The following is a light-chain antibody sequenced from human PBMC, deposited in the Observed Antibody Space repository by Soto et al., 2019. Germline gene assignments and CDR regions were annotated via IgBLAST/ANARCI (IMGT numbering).Light chain of an antibody. CDR2: EVS. J-gene: IGLJ1*01. V-gene: IGLV2-14*01. CDR3: SSYTSSRASV. CDR1: SSDVGGYNY. Sequence: QSVLTQPASVSGSPGQSITISRTGTSSDVGGYNYVSWYQQQSGKAPKLMIHEVSNRPSGVSNRFSGSKSGNTASLTISGLQAEDDADYYCSSYTSSRASVFGIGTKFTVL.